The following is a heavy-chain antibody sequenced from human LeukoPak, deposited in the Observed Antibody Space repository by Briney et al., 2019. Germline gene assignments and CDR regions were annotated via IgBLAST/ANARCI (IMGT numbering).Heavy chain of an antibody. CDR3: AKDFFAGTAARPHY. D-gene: IGHD6-6*01. Sequence: PGGSLRLSCAASGFTVSSNYMGWVRQAPGKGLEWVSVIYSGGSTYYADSVKGRFTISRDNSKNTLYLQMNSLRAEDTAVYYCAKDFFAGTAARPHYWGQGTLVTVSS. J-gene: IGHJ4*02. V-gene: IGHV3-53*01. CDR1: GFTVSSNY. CDR2: IYSGGST.